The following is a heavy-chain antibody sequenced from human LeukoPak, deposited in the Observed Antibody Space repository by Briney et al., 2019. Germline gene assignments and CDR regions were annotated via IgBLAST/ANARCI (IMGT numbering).Heavy chain of an antibody. D-gene: IGHD5-18*01. CDR2: IYTSGST. CDR1: GGSISSYY. J-gene: IGHJ6*02. V-gene: IGHV4-4*07. Sequence: ASETLSLTCTVSGGSISSYYWSWIRQPAGKGLEWIGRIYTSGSTNYNPSLKSRVTMSVDTSKNQFSLKLSSVTAADTAVYYCAREWIQLWFSYYYYYGMDVWGQGTTVTVSS. CDR3: AREWIQLWFSYYYYYGMDV.